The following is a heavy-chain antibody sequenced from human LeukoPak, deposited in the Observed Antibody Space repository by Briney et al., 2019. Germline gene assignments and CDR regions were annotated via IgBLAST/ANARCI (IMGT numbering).Heavy chain of an antibody. D-gene: IGHD2-21*02. V-gene: IGHV3-23*01. Sequence: GGSLRLSCAASGLTFSSYAMSWVRQAPGKGLEWVSAISGSGGSTYYADSVKGRFTISRDNSKNTLYLQMNSLRAEDTAVYYCVKDLAYCGGDCRLFESPCFDYWGQGTLVTVSS. CDR2: ISGSGGST. J-gene: IGHJ4*02. CDR1: GLTFSSYA. CDR3: VKDLAYCGGDCRLFESPCFDY.